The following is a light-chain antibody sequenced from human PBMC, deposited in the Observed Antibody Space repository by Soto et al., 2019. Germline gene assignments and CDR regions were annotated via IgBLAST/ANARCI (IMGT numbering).Light chain of an antibody. CDR3: QTWGTANYV. V-gene: IGLV4-69*01. CDR2: LNSDGSH. Sequence: QLVLTQSPSASASLGASIKLTCTLSSGHSNYAIAWHQQQPHKGPRYLMKLNSDGSHNKGDGIPDRFSGSTSGAERYLIISSIQSEDEADYYCQTWGTANYVFGTGTKLTVL. CDR1: SGHSNYA. J-gene: IGLJ1*01.